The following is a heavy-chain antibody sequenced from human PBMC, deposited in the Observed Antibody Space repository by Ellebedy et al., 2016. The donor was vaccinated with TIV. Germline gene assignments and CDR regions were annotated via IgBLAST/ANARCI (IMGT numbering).Heavy chain of an antibody. D-gene: IGHD3-10*01. CDR3: AKDLIFSGSRRVLD. CDR2: ICSRGNT. CDR1: GDSIISSSYG. J-gene: IGHJ4*02. Sequence: SETLSLXXTVSGDSIISSSYGWGWIRQPPGQGLEWIGNICSRGNTYYNASLRSRLTISVDTSKNQFSLNLSSVTAADTAVYYCAKDLIFSGSRRVLDWGQGTLVAVSS. V-gene: IGHV4-39*07.